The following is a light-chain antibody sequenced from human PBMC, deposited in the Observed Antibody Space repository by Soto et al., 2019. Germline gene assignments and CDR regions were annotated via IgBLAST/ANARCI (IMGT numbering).Light chain of an antibody. Sequence: QSVLTQPASVSGSPGQSITISCTGTSSDVGGYNYVSWYQQHPGKAPKLMIYDVSNRPSGVSNRFSGSKSGNTASLTISGLQAEDEADDYCSSYTSSSTLYVFGTGTKVT. V-gene: IGLV2-14*01. CDR3: SSYTSSSTLYV. CDR1: SSDVGGYNY. J-gene: IGLJ1*01. CDR2: DVS.